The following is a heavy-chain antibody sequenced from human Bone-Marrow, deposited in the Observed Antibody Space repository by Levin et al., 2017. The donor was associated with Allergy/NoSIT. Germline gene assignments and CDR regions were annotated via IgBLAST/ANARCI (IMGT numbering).Heavy chain of an antibody. CDR2: INSDGSST. D-gene: IGHD2-2*01. CDR3: ARVRCSSTSCSAEFDY. J-gene: IGHJ4*02. Sequence: GESLKISCAASGFTFSSYWMHWVRQAPGKGLVWVSRINSDGSSTSYADSVKGRFTISRDNAKNTLYLQMNSLRAEDTAVYYCARVRCSSTSCSAEFDYWGQGTLVTVSS. CDR1: GFTFSSYW. V-gene: IGHV3-74*01.